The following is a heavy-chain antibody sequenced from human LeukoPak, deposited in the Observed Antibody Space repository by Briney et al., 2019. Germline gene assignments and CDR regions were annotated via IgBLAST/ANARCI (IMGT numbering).Heavy chain of an antibody. CDR1: GFTFSSYW. V-gene: IGHV3-7*01. CDR3: ARFGYEDYYGTDV. J-gene: IGHJ6*02. D-gene: IGHD5-12*01. CDR2: IKQGGSEK. Sequence: PGGSLRLSCAASGFTFSSYWMSWVRQAPGKGLEWVANIKQGGSEKYYVDSVKGRFTISRDNAKNSLYLQMNSLRAEDTAVYYCARFGYEDYYGTDVWGQGTTVTVSS.